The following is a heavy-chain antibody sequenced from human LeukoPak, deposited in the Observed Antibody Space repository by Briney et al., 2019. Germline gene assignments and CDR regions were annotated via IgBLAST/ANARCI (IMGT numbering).Heavy chain of an antibody. D-gene: IGHD3-10*01. Sequence: PGGSLRLSCAASGFTFITYWMSWVRQAPGKGLEWVANIKQDGSEKYYMDSVKGRFTISRDNAKSSLYLQMNSLRAEDTAVYYCARDSGIIAFDIWGQGTMVTVSS. CDR1: GFTFITYW. V-gene: IGHV3-7*01. CDR3: ARDSGIIAFDI. J-gene: IGHJ3*02. CDR2: IKQDGSEK.